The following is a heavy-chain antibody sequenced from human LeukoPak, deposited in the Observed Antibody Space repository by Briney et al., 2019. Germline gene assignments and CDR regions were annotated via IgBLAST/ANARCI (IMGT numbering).Heavy chain of an antibody. Sequence: GASVKVSCKASGGTFSSYAISWVRQAPGQGLEWMGRIIPILGIANYAQKFQGRVTITADKSTSTAYMELSSLRSEDTAVYYCARDLQVGFTDAFDIWGQGTMVTVSS. CDR1: GGTFSSYA. V-gene: IGHV1-69*04. CDR3: ARDLQVGFTDAFDI. J-gene: IGHJ3*02. D-gene: IGHD5-24*01. CDR2: IIPILGIA.